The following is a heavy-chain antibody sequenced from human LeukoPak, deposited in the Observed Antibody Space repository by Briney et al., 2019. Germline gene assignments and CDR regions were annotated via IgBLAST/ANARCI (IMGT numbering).Heavy chain of an antibody. CDR2: INPSGGST. CDR3: AREGYCSGTNCLPDY. CDR1: GYTFTRYY. D-gene: IGHD2-2*01. J-gene: IGHJ4*02. V-gene: IGHV1-46*01. Sequence: GASVKVSCKASGYTFTRYYIHWVRQAPGQGLEWMGIINPSGGSTTYAQKLQGRLSMTSDTSTNTVYMQVSSLRSEDTAVYYCAREGYCSGTNCLPDYWGQGTLVTVSS.